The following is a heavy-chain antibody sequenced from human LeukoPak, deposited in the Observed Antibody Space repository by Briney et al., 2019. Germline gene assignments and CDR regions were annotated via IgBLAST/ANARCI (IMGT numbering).Heavy chain of an antibody. Sequence: VASVNVSCKASGGTFSSYAISWVRQAPGQGLEWMGGIIPIFGTANYAQKFQGRVTITADESTSTAYMELSSLRSEDTAVYYCARGDCSGGSCYYPVWGQGTTVTVSS. CDR2: IIPIFGTA. J-gene: IGHJ6*02. CDR1: GGTFSSYA. CDR3: ARGDCSGGSCYYPV. V-gene: IGHV1-69*13. D-gene: IGHD2-15*01.